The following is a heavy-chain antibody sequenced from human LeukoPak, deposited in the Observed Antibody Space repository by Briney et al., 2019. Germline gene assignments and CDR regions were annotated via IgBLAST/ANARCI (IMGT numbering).Heavy chain of an antibody. J-gene: IGHJ6*03. CDR3: ARILARGWNYMDV. CDR2: ISAYNGST. CDR1: GYTFTNYG. V-gene: IGHV1-18*01. Sequence: ASVKVSCKASGYTFTNYGISWVRQAPGQGLEWMGWISAYNGSTNYAQKLQGRVTMTTDTSTSTAYMELRSLRSDDTAVYYCARILARGWNYMDVWGKGTTVTVSS. D-gene: IGHD3-10*01.